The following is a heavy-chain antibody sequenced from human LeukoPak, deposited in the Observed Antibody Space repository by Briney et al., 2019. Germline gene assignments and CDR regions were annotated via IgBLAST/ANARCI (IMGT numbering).Heavy chain of an antibody. D-gene: IGHD3-22*01. CDR3: ARASLVYYDSSGYYPPGPAPDY. J-gene: IGHJ4*02. Sequence: GGSLRLSCAASGFIFDDYAMHWVRQAPGKGLEWVSGISGSGGSTYYADSVKGRFTISRDNSKNTLYLQMNSLRAEDTAVYYCARASLVYYDSSGYYPPGPAPDYWGQGTLVTVSS. V-gene: IGHV3-23*01. CDR1: GFIFDDYA. CDR2: ISGSGGST.